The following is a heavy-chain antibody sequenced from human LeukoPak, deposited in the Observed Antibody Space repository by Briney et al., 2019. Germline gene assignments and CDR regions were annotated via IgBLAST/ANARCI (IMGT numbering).Heavy chain of an antibody. J-gene: IGHJ5*02. D-gene: IGHD3-10*01. CDR3: ARPMAYFNWFDP. Sequence: SETLSLTCTVSGGSISSSSYYWGWIRQPPGKGLEWIGSIYYSGSTYYNPSLKSRVTISVDTSKNQFSLKLSSVTAADTAVYYCARPMAYFNWFDPWGQGTLVTVSS. CDR1: GGSISSSSYY. CDR2: IYYSGST. V-gene: IGHV4-39*01.